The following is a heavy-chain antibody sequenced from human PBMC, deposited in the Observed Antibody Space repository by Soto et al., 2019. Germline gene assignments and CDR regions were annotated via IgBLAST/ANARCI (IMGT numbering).Heavy chain of an antibody. CDR3: ASGLGWFDP. J-gene: IGHJ5*02. V-gene: IGHV4-38-2*01. CDR1: GNSDNTDFY. CDR2: LYYSGST. Sequence: PSETLSLTCAVSGNSDNTDFYWGWIRQPPGKGLEWIGSLYYSGSTYYNPSLKSRVTISVDTSKNQFSLKLNSVTAADTAVYYCASGLGWFDPWGQGTLVTVSS.